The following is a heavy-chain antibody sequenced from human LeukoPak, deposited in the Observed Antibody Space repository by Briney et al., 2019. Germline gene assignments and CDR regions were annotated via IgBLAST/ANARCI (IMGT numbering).Heavy chain of an antibody. V-gene: IGHV3-9*01. D-gene: IGHD3-10*01. CDR1: GFTFDDYA. J-gene: IGHJ4*02. CDR2: ISWNSGSI. CDR3: AKDRDYGSGSYLDY. Sequence: GGCLRLSCAASGFTFDDYAMHWVRQAPGKGLEWVSGISWNSGSIGYADSVKGRFTISRDNAKNSLYLQMNSLRAEDTALYYCAKDRDYGSGSYLDYWGQGTLVTVSS.